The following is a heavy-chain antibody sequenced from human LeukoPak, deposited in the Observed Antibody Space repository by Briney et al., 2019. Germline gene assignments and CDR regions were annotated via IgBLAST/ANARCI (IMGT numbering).Heavy chain of an antibody. V-gene: IGHV1-69*01. Sequence: GASVKVSCKASGGTFSSYAISWVRQAPGQGLEWMGGIIPIFGTANYAQKFQGRVTITADESTSTAYMELSSLRSEDTAVYYCASNPPATGDFNYWGLGTLVTVSS. CDR1: GGTFSSYA. CDR3: ASNPPATGDFNY. CDR2: IIPIFGTA. J-gene: IGHJ4*02. D-gene: IGHD7-27*01.